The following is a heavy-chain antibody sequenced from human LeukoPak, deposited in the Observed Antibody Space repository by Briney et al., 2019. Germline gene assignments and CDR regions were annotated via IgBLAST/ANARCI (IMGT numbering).Heavy chain of an antibody. J-gene: IGHJ4*02. D-gene: IGHD3-10*01. CDR2: NSSSSNYT. CDR1: GFSFSDYY. Sequence: GGSLRLSCAASGFSFSDYYMYWIRQAPGKGLEWVSHNSSSSNYTNYADSVKGRFTISRDNAKNSLYPQMNSLRVDDTAVYYCAARFMVRGVIRYEYWGQGTLVTVSS. V-gene: IGHV3-11*03. CDR3: AARFMVRGVIRYEY.